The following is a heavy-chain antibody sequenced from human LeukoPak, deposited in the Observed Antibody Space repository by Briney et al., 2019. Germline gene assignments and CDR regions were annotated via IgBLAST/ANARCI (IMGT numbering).Heavy chain of an antibody. D-gene: IGHD3-22*01. Sequence: PGGSLRLSCAASGFTFSSYGMHWVRQAPGNGLEWVAVIWYDGSNKYYADSVKGRFTISRDNSKNTLYLQMNSLRAEDTAVYYCAKGTHYYDSSGYWGAFDIWGQGTMVTVSS. V-gene: IGHV3-30*02. CDR3: AKGTHYYDSSGYWGAFDI. CDR1: GFTFSSYG. J-gene: IGHJ3*02. CDR2: IWYDGSNK.